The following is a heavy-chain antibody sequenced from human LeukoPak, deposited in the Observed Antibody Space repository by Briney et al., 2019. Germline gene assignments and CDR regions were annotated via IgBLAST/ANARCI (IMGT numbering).Heavy chain of an antibody. CDR3: AREPLDY. J-gene: IGHJ4*02. CDR2: ISSSGSLI. CDR1: GFPFSSYS. V-gene: IGHV3-48*01. Sequence: PGGSLRLSCAASGFPFSSYSMNWVRQAPGKGLEWVSYISSSGSLIYYGDAVKGRFTISRDSARNTLYLLMNSLRAEDTAIYYCAREPLDYWGQGTLVTVSS.